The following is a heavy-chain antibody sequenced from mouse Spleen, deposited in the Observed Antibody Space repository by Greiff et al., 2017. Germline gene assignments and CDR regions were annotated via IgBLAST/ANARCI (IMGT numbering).Heavy chain of an antibody. CDR2: INPNNGGT. D-gene: IGHD4-1*01. CDR1: GYTFTDYY. V-gene: IGHV1-26*01. Sequence: VQLQQSGPELVKPGASVKISCKASGYTFTDYYMNWVKQSHGKSLEWIGDINPNNGGTSYNQKFKGKATLTVDKSSSTAYMELRSLTSEDSAVYYCARERKLGLAYWGQGTLVTVSA. CDR3: ARERKLGLAY. J-gene: IGHJ3*01.